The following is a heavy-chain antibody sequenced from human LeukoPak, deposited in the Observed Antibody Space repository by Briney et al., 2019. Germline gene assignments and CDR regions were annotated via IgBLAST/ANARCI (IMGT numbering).Heavy chain of an antibody. J-gene: IGHJ4*02. D-gene: IGHD3-10*01. V-gene: IGHV4-39*01. Sequence: SETLSLTCTVSGGSISSSSDYWGWIRQPPGKGLEWIGSIYYSGSTYYNPSLKSRVTISVDTSKNQFSLKLSSVTAAGTAVYYCARQYYGSGSYYLLPPFDYWGQGTLVTVSS. CDR1: GGSISSSSDY. CDR3: ARQYYGSGSYYLLPPFDY. CDR2: IYYSGST.